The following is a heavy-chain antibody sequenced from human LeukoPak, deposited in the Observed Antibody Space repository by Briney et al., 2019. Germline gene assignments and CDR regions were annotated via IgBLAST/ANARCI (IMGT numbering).Heavy chain of an antibody. CDR3: AKGSSTSLYYMDV. J-gene: IGHJ6*03. Sequence: GGSLRLSCAASGFTFSNYWMSWARQAPGKGLEWVANIKQDGSEKYYVDSVKGRFTISRDNAKNSLYLQMNSLRAEDTALYYCAKGSSTSLYYMDVWGKGTTVTISS. D-gene: IGHD2-2*01. V-gene: IGHV3-7*03. CDR2: IKQDGSEK. CDR1: GFTFSNYW.